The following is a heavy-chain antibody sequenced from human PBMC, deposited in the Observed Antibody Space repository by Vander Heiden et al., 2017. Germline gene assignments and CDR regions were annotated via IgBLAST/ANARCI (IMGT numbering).Heavy chain of an antibody. CDR3: TTAYDSSGYGFDY. V-gene: IGHV3-15*07. J-gene: IGHJ4*02. Sequence: EVQLVESGGGLVKPGGSLRLSCAASGFTFGNAWMNWVRQAPGKGLEWVGRIKSKTDGGTTDYAAPVKGRFTISRDDSKNTLYLQMNSLKTEDTAVYYCTTAYDSSGYGFDYWGQGTLVTVSS. CDR2: IKSKTDGGTT. D-gene: IGHD3-22*01. CDR1: GFTFGNAW.